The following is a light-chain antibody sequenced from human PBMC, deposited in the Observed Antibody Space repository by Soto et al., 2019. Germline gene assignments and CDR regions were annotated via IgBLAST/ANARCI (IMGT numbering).Light chain of an antibody. CDR3: GTWDSSLSAVV. V-gene: IGLV1-51*01. CDR1: SSNIGNNY. Sequence: QSVLTQPPSVSAAPGQKVTISCSGSSSNIGNNYVSWYQQFPGTAPKLLIYDNNKRPSGIPDRFSGSKSGTSATLDITGLQTGDEADYYCGTWDSSLSAVVFGRGTKVTVL. CDR2: DNN. J-gene: IGLJ2*01.